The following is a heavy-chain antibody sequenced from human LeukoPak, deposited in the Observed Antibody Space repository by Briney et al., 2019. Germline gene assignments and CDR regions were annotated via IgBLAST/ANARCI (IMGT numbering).Heavy chain of an antibody. D-gene: IGHD6-13*01. Sequence: GESLKISCKGSGYRFTDYWIGWVRQMPGKGLEWMGIIFPGHSQTKYSPSFQGQVTISADRSVSTAHLQWSSLRASDTAMYYCARHGTPAAAGSTFDIWGQGTMVTVSS. CDR1: GYRFTDYW. CDR3: ARHGTPAAAGSTFDI. J-gene: IGHJ3*02. CDR2: IFPGHSQT. V-gene: IGHV5-51*01.